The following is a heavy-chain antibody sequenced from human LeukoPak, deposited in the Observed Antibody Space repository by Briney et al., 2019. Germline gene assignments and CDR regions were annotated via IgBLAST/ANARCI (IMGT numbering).Heavy chain of an antibody. D-gene: IGHD2-2*02. Sequence: HPWGSLRLSCAASGFTFTNHPMNWVRQAPGKGLEWVSYIGGDGVAFYADSVKGRFTVSKDDARKSLYLQMSSLRVEDTALYYCAKDRANWAIDDWGQGTQVTVSS. CDR3: AKDRANWAIDD. CDR1: GFTFTNHP. V-gene: IGHV3-48*01. J-gene: IGHJ4*02. CDR2: IGGDGVA.